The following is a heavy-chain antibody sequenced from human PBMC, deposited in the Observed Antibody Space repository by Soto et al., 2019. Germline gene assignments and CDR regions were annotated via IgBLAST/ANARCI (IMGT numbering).Heavy chain of an antibody. Sequence: QVQLVQSGAEVRKPGASVRVSCKASGYSFTGHDVNWVRQASGQGLEWMGWMNAKSGGTGYAQKFQGRVTTTRDNPINPADTDVSVLASKDTDVYYCVLVAELKSLYYLAMVVWGQGTTVTVS. CDR1: GYSFTGHD. J-gene: IGHJ6*02. D-gene: IGHD6-25*01. CDR3: VLVAELKSLYYLAMVV. CDR2: MNAKSGGT. V-gene: IGHV1-8*03.